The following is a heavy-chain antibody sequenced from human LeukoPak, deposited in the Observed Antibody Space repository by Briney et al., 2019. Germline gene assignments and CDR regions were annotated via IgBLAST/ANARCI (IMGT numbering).Heavy chain of an antibody. V-gene: IGHV4-39*07. CDR1: GGSISSYY. CDR2: IYYSGST. Sequence: SETLSLTCTVSGGSISSYYWSWIRQPPGKGLEWIGSIYYSGSTYYNPSLKSRVTISVDTSKNQFSLKLSSVTAADTAVYYCARAGYYDFWSGQYYYYYMDVWGKGTTVTVSS. J-gene: IGHJ6*03. D-gene: IGHD3-3*01. CDR3: ARAGYYDFWSGQYYYYYMDV.